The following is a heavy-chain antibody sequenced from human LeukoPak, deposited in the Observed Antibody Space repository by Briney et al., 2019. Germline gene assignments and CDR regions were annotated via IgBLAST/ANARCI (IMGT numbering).Heavy chain of an antibody. D-gene: IGHD6-13*01. CDR1: GGTFSSYA. Sequence: SVKVSCKASGGTFSSYAISWLRQAPGQGLEWMGRIIPILGIANYAQKFQGRVTITADKSTSTAYMELSSLRSEDTAVYYCAGAISSSWTQLDYWGQGTLVTVSS. CDR3: AGAISSSWTQLDY. V-gene: IGHV1-69*04. J-gene: IGHJ4*02. CDR2: IIPILGIA.